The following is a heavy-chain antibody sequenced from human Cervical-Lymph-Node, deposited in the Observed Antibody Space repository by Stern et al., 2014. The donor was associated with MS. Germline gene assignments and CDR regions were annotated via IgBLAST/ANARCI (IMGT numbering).Heavy chain of an antibody. CDR3: ARDTSSPERSDW. J-gene: IGHJ4*02. CDR2: ITNVGST. Sequence: EVQLVQSGGGVIQPGGSLSLSFTASGFTVSRDYMTWVRPAPGKGLECVSLITNVGSTFYTDSVKGRFTISRDDSKNTVYLHMTSLRAEDTAMYYCARDTSSPERSDWWGQGTLVTVSS. D-gene: IGHD1-1*01. CDR1: GFTVSRDY. V-gene: IGHV3-53*01.